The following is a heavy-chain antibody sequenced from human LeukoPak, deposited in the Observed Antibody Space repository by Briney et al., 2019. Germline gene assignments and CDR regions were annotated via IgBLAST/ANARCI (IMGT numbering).Heavy chain of an antibody. CDR2: IKQDGSEK. CDR1: GFTFSSYW. Sequence: GGSLRLSCAASGFTFSSYWMSWVRQAPGKGLEWVANIKQDGSEKYYVDSVKGRFTISRDNAKNSLYLQMNSLRAEDTAVYYCARDPVPDYYDSSINFDYWGQGTLVTVSS. J-gene: IGHJ4*02. V-gene: IGHV3-7*01. D-gene: IGHD3-22*01. CDR3: ARDPVPDYYDSSINFDY.